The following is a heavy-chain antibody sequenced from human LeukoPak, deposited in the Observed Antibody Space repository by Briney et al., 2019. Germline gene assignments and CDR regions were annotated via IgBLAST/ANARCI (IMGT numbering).Heavy chain of an antibody. V-gene: IGHV3-7*01. CDR2: IKQDGSEK. Sequence: GGSLRLSCAASEFTFSSYWMSWVRQAPGKGLEWVANIKQDGSEKYYVDSVKGRFTISRDNAKNSLYLQMNSLRAEDTAVYYCARDLNGGYSGYDSPFDYWGQGTLVTVSS. J-gene: IGHJ4*02. D-gene: IGHD5-12*01. CDR3: ARDLNGGYSGYDSPFDY. CDR1: EFTFSSYW.